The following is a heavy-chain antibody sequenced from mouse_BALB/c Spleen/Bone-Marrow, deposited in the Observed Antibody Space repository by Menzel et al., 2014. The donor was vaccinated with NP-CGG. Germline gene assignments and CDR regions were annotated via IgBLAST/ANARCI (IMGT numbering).Heavy chain of an antibody. V-gene: IGHV1S81*02. J-gene: IGHJ1*01. CDR1: GYTFTNYW. D-gene: IGHD1-1*01. CDR3: ARYYNYYFDV. Sequence: QVQLKESGAEVVKPGASVRLSCKTSGYTFTNYWMHWVKQRPGQGLEWIGDINPSNGRATYSEKFKSKATLTVDTSSSTAYMQLSSLTSEDSAVYYCARYYNYYFDVWAQGPRSPSPQ. CDR2: INPSNGRA.